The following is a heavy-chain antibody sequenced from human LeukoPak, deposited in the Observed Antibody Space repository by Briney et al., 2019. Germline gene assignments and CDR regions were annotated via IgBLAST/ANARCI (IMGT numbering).Heavy chain of an antibody. CDR3: ATTLWIGEGFQH. J-gene: IGHJ1*01. D-gene: IGHD3-10*01. Sequence: SETLSLTCTVSGGPLSHHYWSWIRQPAGKGLEWLGQIYATTGNTNYNPSLNRRITMSIDTSRNQISLTLSSVTAADTAIYYRATTLWIGEGFQHWGQGTLLTVSS. V-gene: IGHV4-4*07. CDR1: GGPLSHHY. CDR2: IYATTGNT.